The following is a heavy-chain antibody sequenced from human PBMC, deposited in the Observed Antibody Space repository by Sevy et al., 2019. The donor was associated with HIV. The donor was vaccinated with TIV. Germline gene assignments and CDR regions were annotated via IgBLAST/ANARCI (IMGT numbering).Heavy chain of an antibody. CDR3: TRGGTPSWYGMDV. D-gene: IGHD1-1*01. J-gene: IGHJ6*02. V-gene: IGHV3-49*03. Sequence: SLRLSCTASGFTFGDYAMSWFRQAPGKGLEWVGFIRSKAYGGTTEYAASVKGRFTISRDDSKSIAYLQMNSLKTEDTAVYYCTRGGTPSWYGMDVWGLGTTVTVSS. CDR1: GFTFGDYA. CDR2: IRSKAYGGTT.